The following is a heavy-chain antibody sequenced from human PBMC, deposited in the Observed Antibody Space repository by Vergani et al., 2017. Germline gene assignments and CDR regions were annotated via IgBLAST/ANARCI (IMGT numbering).Heavy chain of an antibody. Sequence: QVQLQESGPGLVKPSQTLSLTCTVSGGSISSGGYYWSWIRQHPGKGLEWIGYIYYSGSTYYNPSLKSRVTISVDTAKNQFSLKLSSVTAADTAVYYCARGDFWSGGWFDPWGQGTLVTVSS. V-gene: IGHV4-31*03. CDR3: ARGDFWSGGWFDP. CDR2: IYYSGST. J-gene: IGHJ5*02. D-gene: IGHD3-3*01. CDR1: GGSISSGGYY.